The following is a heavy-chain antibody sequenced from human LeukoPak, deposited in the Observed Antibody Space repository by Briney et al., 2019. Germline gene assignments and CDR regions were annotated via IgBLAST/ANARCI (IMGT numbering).Heavy chain of an antibody. J-gene: IGHJ4*02. V-gene: IGHV4-61*05. Sequence: SETLSLTCTVSGGSISSSSYYWSWIRQPPGKGLEWIGYIYYSGSTNYNPSLKSRVTISVDTSKNQFSLKLSSVTAADTAVYYCASVYDSSGYYPFWGQGTLVTVPS. CDR1: GGSISSSSYY. CDR3: ASVYDSSGYYPF. D-gene: IGHD3-22*01. CDR2: IYYSGST.